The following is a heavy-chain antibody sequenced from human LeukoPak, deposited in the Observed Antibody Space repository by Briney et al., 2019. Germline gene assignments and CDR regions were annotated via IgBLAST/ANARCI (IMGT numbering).Heavy chain of an antibody. CDR3: ASLAHYYDSSGYPDGWYFDL. V-gene: IGHV4-39*01. CDR2: IYYSGST. Sequence: PSETLSLTCTVSGGSISSSSYYWGWIRQPPGKGLEWIGSIYYSGSTYYNPSLKSRVTISVDTSKNQFSLKLSSVTAADTAVYYCASLAHYYDSSGYPDGWYFDLWGRGTLVTVSS. D-gene: IGHD3-22*01. J-gene: IGHJ2*01. CDR1: GGSISSSSYY.